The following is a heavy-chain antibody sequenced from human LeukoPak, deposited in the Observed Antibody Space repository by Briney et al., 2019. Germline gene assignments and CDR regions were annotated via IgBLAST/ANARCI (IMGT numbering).Heavy chain of an antibody. D-gene: IGHD5-18*01. J-gene: IGHJ6*02. CDR1: GGSISSGGYY. CDR2: IYYSGST. Sequence: PSETLSLTCTVSGGSISSGGYYWSWIRQHPGKGLELIGYIYYSGSTSSNPSLKSRVAISVDPSKIQFSLKLSSVTAADTAVYYCARDRVDTAMVSDYYYGMDVWGQGTTVTVSS. CDR3: ARDRVDTAMVSDYYYGMDV. V-gene: IGHV4-31*03.